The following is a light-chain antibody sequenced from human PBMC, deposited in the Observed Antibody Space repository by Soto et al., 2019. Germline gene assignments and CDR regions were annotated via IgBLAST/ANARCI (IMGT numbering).Light chain of an antibody. Sequence: EIVLTQSPVTLSLSPGEGATLSCRASQSVTGTNLAWYQQRAGQAPRLLIYDAVRRATGIPDRFSGSGSGTDFTLTISRLEPEDFAVYHCQQYGSSPTTFGQGTKVDIK. CDR1: QSVTGTN. CDR3: QQYGSSPTT. V-gene: IGKV3-20*01. J-gene: IGKJ1*01. CDR2: DAV.